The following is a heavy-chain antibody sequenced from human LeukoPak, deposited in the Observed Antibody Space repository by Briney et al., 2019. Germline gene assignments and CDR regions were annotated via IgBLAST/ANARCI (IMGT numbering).Heavy chain of an antibody. J-gene: IGHJ6*04. Sequence: GESLKISCKGSGYSFTSSWIGWVREMPGKGLEWMGIIYPGNSDTRYSPSFQGQVTISVDKSISTAYLQWSSLKASDTAIYYCAILMDVWGKGTTVTVSS. V-gene: IGHV5-51*01. CDR1: GYSFTSSW. CDR2: IYPGNSDT. CDR3: AILMDV. D-gene: IGHD3-10*01.